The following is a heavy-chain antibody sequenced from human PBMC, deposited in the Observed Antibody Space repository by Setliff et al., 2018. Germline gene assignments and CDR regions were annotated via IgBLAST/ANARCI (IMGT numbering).Heavy chain of an antibody. J-gene: IGHJ4*02. CDR2: INPNSGGT. CDR3: ARSGWLREYYFDY. CDR1: GYTFTGYY. D-gene: IGHD5-12*01. V-gene: IGHV1-2*04. Sequence: ASVKVSCKASGYTFTGYYMHWVRQAPGQGLEWMGWINPNSGGTNYTQKFQGWVTMTRDTSISTAYMELSRLRSDDTAVYYCARSGWLREYYFDYWGQGTLVTVSS.